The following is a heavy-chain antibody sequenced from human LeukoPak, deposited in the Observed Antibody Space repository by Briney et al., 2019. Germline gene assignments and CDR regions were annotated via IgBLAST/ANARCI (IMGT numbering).Heavy chain of an antibody. Sequence: PGGSLRLSCAASGFTFSSYAMTWVRQAPGKGLEWVSGISGGGGSTYYADSVKGRFTVSRDNSKNTLYLQMNSLRAEDTAVYYCAKPASGWPYYFDYWGQGTLVTVSS. CDR3: AKPASGWPYYFDY. V-gene: IGHV3-23*01. CDR1: GFTFSSYA. CDR2: ISGGGGST. J-gene: IGHJ4*02. D-gene: IGHD6-19*01.